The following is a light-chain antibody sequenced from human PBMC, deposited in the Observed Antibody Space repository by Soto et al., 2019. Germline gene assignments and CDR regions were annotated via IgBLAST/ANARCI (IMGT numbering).Light chain of an antibody. CDR3: SSYTSSKGVV. Sequence: QSALTQPASVSGSPGQSITISCTGTSSDVGGYNYVSRYQEDPGKAPKLMIYEVSNRPSGVSNRFTGSKSGNTASLTISGLQAEDEADYYCSSYTSSKGVVFGGGTKLTVL. CDR2: EVS. V-gene: IGLV2-14*01. J-gene: IGLJ2*01. CDR1: SSDVGGYNY.